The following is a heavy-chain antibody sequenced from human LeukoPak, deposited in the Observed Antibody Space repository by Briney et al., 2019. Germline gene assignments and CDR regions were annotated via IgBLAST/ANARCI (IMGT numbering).Heavy chain of an antibody. CDR3: AHSGYSSCYYFDY. J-gene: IGHJ4*02. D-gene: IGHD5-18*01. CDR1: GGSISSYYW. CDR2: IYWDDDK. Sequence: TLSLTCTVSGGSISSYYWSWIRQPPGKALEWLALIYWDDDKRYSPSLKSRLTITKDTSKNQVVLTMTNMDPVDTATYYCAHSGYSSCYYFDYWGQGTLVTVSS. V-gene: IGHV2-5*08.